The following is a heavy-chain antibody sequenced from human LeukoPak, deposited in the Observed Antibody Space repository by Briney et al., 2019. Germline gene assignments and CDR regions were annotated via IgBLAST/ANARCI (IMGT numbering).Heavy chain of an antibody. V-gene: IGHV3-74*01. CDR2: IKTDGSNT. J-gene: IGHJ5*02. CDR1: GFTFSSYW. Sequence: GGSLRLSCAASGFTFSSYWMHWVRQAPGKGLVWVSRIKTDGSNTNYADSVKGRFTISRDNAKNSLYLDMSSLRADDTAVYYCARAENSGSGGLDPWGQGTLVTVSS. D-gene: IGHD2-15*01. CDR3: ARAENSGSGGLDP.